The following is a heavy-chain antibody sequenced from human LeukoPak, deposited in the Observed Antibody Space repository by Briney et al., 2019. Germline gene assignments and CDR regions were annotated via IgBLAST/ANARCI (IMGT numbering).Heavy chain of an antibody. J-gene: IGHJ5*02. V-gene: IGHV1-2*02. CDR1: GYTFTGYY. Sequence: ASVKVSCKASGYTFTGYYMHWVRQAPGQGLEWMGWINPNSGGTNYAQKFQGRVTMTRDTSISTAYMELSRLRSDDTAAYYCARDYRVVPAAIGNWFDPWGQGTLVTVSS. CDR2: INPNSGGT. D-gene: IGHD2-2*01. CDR3: ARDYRVVPAAIGNWFDP.